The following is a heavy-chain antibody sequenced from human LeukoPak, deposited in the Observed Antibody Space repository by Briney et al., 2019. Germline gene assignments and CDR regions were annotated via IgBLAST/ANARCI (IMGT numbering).Heavy chain of an antibody. Sequence: GGSLRLPCAASGFTFDDYAMHWVRQAPGKGLEWVSGISWNSGSIGYADSVKGRFTISRDNAKNSLYLQMNSLRAEDMALYYCAKDMGSGITGTTFVVGVIDYRGQGTLVTVSS. J-gene: IGHJ4*02. V-gene: IGHV3-9*03. CDR2: ISWNSGSI. CDR3: AKDMGSGITGTTFVVGVIDY. CDR1: GFTFDDYA. D-gene: IGHD1-7*01.